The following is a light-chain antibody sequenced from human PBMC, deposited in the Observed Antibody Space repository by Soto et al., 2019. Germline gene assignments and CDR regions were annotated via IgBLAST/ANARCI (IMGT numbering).Light chain of an antibody. J-gene: IGLJ2*01. CDR1: SSDVGGYNF. Sequence: QSALTQPASVSGSPGQSITISCTGTSSDVGGYNFVSWYQQHPGKAPKLMIYEVSNRPSGVSNRFSGSKSGNTASLTISGLQAEDEAAYYCSSYTTSVTRVVFGGGTKVTVL. CDR3: SSYTTSVTRVV. V-gene: IGLV2-14*01. CDR2: EVS.